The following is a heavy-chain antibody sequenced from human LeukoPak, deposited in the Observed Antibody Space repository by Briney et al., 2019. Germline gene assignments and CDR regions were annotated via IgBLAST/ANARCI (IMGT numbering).Heavy chain of an antibody. J-gene: IGHJ4*02. D-gene: IGHD5-24*01. Sequence: LTGGSLRLSCTASGFTFSSYWMHWVRQAPGKGLVWVSRINSDGGSTSYADSVKGRFTISRDNAKNTLYLQMSSLRAEDTAVYYCARRIQGMAPYYFDYWGQGTLVTVSS. CDR1: GFTFSSYW. CDR3: ARRIQGMAPYYFDY. CDR2: INSDGGST. V-gene: IGHV3-74*01.